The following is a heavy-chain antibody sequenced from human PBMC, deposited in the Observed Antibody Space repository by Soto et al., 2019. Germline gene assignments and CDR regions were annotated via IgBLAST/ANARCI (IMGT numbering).Heavy chain of an antibody. D-gene: IGHD5-18*01. CDR3: ARVGSRDAYNYVLDQ. V-gene: IGHV1-69*06. CDR1: GRIFSSFP. Sequence: QVQVVQSGAEVKKPGSSVKISCKASGRIFSSFPTSWVRQVPGQGLEWMGGVISASGSVTYAPKFQGRVTMTAVNSAGIGYMELTSLTSEDTAIYYCARVGSRDAYNYVLDQWSPGTMVTVSS. J-gene: IGHJ1*01. CDR2: VISASGSV.